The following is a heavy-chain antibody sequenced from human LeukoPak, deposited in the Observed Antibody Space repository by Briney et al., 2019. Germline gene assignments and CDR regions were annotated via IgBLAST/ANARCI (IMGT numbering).Heavy chain of an antibody. J-gene: IGHJ6*03. CDR1: GITVSSNY. V-gene: IGHV3-53*01. Sequence: PGGSLRLSCAASGITVSSNYMSWVRQAPGKGLEWVSLIYSDGTTYYADSVKGRFTISRDNSKNTLYLQMNGLRAEDTAVYYCARGQQPNYFYYYMDVWGKGTTVTVSS. CDR2: IYSDGTT. D-gene: IGHD6-13*01. CDR3: ARGQQPNYFYYYMDV.